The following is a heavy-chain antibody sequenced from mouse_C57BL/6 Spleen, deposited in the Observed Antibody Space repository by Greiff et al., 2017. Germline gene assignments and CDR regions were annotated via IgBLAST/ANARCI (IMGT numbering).Heavy chain of an antibody. D-gene: IGHD2-5*01. CDR2: ISSGGDYI. CDR3: TRDRETYSSKGGRAMDY. J-gene: IGHJ4*01. Sequence: EVQLVESGEGLVKPGGSLKLSCAASGFTFSSYAMSWVRQTPEKRLEWVAYISSGGDYIYYAQTVQGRFPISRDNARNTLYLQMSSLKSEDTAMXYCTRDRETYSSKGGRAMDYWGQGTSVTVSS. V-gene: IGHV5-9-1*02. CDR1: GFTFSSYA.